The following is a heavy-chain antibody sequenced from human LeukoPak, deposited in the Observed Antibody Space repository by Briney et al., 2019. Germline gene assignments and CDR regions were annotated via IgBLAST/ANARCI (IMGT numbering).Heavy chain of an antibody. J-gene: IGHJ4*02. CDR2: ISSSGSTI. CDR3: AREEMATMCLDY. Sequence: PGGSLRLSCAASGFTFSSYAMSWVRQAPGKGLEWVSYISSSGSTIYYADSVKGRFTISRDNAKNSLYLQMNSLRAEDTAVYYCAREEMATMCLDYWGQGTLVTVSS. CDR1: GFTFSSYA. D-gene: IGHD5-24*01. V-gene: IGHV3-48*04.